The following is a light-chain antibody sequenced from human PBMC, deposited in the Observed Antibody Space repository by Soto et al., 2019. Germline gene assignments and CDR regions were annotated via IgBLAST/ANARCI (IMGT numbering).Light chain of an antibody. CDR3: QQYDNLLLFT. CDR2: DAS. Sequence: DIQMTQSSSSLSASVGDRVTITCQASQDISNYLNWYQQKPGKAPKLLIYDASNLETGVPSRFSGSGSGTDFTFTISSLQPEDIATYYCQQYDNLLLFTFGPGTKVVIK. J-gene: IGKJ3*01. CDR1: QDISNY. V-gene: IGKV1-33*01.